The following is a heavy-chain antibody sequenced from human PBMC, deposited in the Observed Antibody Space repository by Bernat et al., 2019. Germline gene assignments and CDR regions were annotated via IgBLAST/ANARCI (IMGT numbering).Heavy chain of an antibody. Sequence: EVQLLESGGGLVQPGGSLRLSCAASGFTFSSYAMSCVRQAPGKGLEWVSAISGSGGSTDYADSVKGRFTISKDKTKNTLYLEMSSLRAEDTAIYYCARDREYYDFWSGYYSLYCFDYWGQGTLVTVSS. J-gene: IGHJ4*02. V-gene: IGHV3-23*01. CDR1: GFTFSSYA. D-gene: IGHD3-3*01. CDR3: ARDREYYDFWSGYYSLYCFDY. CDR2: ISGSGGST.